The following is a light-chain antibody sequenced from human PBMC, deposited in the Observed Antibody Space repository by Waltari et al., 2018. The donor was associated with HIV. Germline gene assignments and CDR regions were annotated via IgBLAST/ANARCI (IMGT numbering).Light chain of an antibody. J-gene: IGKJ4*01. V-gene: IGKV1-NL1*01. CDR3: QQYYGVPLT. Sequence: DIQMTQSPSSLSASIADTVSIPCRASQDISNSVSWFQQQPGKVPKLLVHGAFILERGVPSRFSGSGSGTDYTLTISGLQAEDFATYFCQQYYGVPLTFGGGTRVDI. CDR1: QDISNS. CDR2: GAF.